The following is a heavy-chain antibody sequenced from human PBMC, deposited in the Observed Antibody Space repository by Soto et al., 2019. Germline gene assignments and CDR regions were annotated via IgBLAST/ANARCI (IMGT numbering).Heavy chain of an antibody. CDR2: ISYDGSNK. D-gene: IGHD6-19*01. Sequence: QVQLVESGGGVVQPGRSLRLSCAASGFTFSSYGLHWVRQAPGKGLEWVAVISYDGSNKYYADSVKGRFTISRDNSKNTLYLQMNSLRAEDTAVYYCAKELGSGWYDPFDYWGQGTLVTVSS. CDR1: GFTFSSYG. V-gene: IGHV3-30*18. CDR3: AKELGSGWYDPFDY. J-gene: IGHJ4*02.